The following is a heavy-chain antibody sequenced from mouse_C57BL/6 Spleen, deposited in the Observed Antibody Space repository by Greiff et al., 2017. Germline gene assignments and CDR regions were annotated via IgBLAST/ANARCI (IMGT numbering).Heavy chain of an antibody. D-gene: IGHD2-1*01. CDR2: INPSSGYT. Sequence: QVQLQQSGAELAKPGASVKLSCKASGYTFTSYWMTWVKQRPGQGLAWIGDINPSSGYTKYNQKFKDKATLTADKSSSTAYMQLSSLTYVDSAVYYCARDDNYVVGYWGQGTTLTVSS. CDR1: GYTFTSYW. CDR3: ARDDNYVVGY. V-gene: IGHV1-7*01. J-gene: IGHJ2*01.